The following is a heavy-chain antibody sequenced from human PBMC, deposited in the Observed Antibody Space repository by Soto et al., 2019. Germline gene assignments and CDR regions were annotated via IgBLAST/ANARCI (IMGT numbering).Heavy chain of an antibody. CDR2: ISYDGIDE. J-gene: IGHJ4*02. CDR1: GFTFSSFG. CDR3: AKDLREMATIRPDY. Sequence: QVQLVESGGGLVQPGGSLRLSCAASGFTFSSFGIHWVRQAPGKGLEWVAVISYDGIDENYGDSVKGRFTISRENSKNMVYLQMNSLSAEDTAVYYCAKDLREMATIRPDYWGQGILVTVSS. D-gene: IGHD5-12*01. V-gene: IGHV3-30*18.